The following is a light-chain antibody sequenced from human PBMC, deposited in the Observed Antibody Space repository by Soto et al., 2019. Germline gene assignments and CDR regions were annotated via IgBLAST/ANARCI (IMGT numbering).Light chain of an antibody. CDR3: SSYAGSNTFG. CDR2: EDK. Sequence: QSVLTQPASVSGSPGQSITISCTGTSSDVGRYNLVSWYQQHPGKAPKLMIYEDKKRPSGVSNRFSGSKSGNTASLTISGLQAEDEADYYCSSYAGSNTFGFGGGTKLTVL. CDR1: SSDVGRYNL. V-gene: IGLV2-23*01. J-gene: IGLJ3*02.